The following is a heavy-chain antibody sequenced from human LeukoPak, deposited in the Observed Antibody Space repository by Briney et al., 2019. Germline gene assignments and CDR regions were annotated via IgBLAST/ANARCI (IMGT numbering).Heavy chain of an antibody. CDR2: IYYSGIT. J-gene: IGHJ4*02. Sequence: SETLSLTCTVSGGSISSGSYYWGWIRQPPGKGLEWIGNIYYSGITYYNPSLKSRVTISVDTSKNQFSLRLSSVTAADTAVYYCAKDREWIQLWLLGGGFDYWGQGTLVTVSS. CDR3: AKDREWIQLWLLGGGFDY. CDR1: GGSISSGSYY. D-gene: IGHD5-18*01. V-gene: IGHV4-39*07.